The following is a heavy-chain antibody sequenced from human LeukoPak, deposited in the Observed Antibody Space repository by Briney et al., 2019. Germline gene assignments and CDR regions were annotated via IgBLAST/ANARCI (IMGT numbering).Heavy chain of an antibody. CDR3: ARRGYGDYLDY. V-gene: IGHV4-34*01. D-gene: IGHD4-17*01. CDR2: INHSGST. CDR1: GGSFSGYY. J-gene: IGHJ4*02. Sequence: SSETLSLTCAVYGGSFSGYYWSWVRQPPGKGLEWIGEINHSGSTDYNPSLKSRVTISVDTSKNQFSLKLSSVTAADTAVYYCARRGYGDYLDYWGQGTLVTVSS.